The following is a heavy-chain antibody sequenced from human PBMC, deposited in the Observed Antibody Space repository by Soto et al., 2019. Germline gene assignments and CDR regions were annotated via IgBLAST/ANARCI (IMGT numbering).Heavy chain of an antibody. V-gene: IGHV1-3*01. CDR2: INAGNGNT. CDR1: GYTFTSYA. CDR3: ARLVGYYAPLDV. Sequence: ASGKVSGKASGYTFTSYAMHWGRQAPGQRLEWMGWINAGNGNTKYSPKFQGRVTITRDTSASTAYMELSSLRSEDTAVYYCARLVGYYAPLDVWGQGTTVTVSS. J-gene: IGHJ6*02. D-gene: IGHD3-3*01.